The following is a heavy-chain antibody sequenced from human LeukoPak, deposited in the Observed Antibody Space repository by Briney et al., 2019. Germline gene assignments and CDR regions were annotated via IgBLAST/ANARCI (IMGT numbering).Heavy chain of an antibody. V-gene: IGHV4-4*07. CDR2: VYTSGTT. D-gene: IGHD5-12*01. CDR3: ARGTEKTRISGYYSFDH. J-gene: IGHJ4*02. Sequence: SETLSLTCTVSGGSISGYFWTWIRQPAGKELEWIGRVYTSGTTYYNPSLESRVTITLDTFNNQFSLRVTSVTAADTAIYYCARGTEKTRISGYYSFDHWGRGLLVTVSS. CDR1: GGSISGYF.